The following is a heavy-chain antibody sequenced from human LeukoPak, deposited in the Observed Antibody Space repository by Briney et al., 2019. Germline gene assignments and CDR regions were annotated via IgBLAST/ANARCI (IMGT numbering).Heavy chain of an antibody. CDR1: GYSFTNYW. CDR2: IYPGDSET. V-gene: IGHV5-51*01. CDR3: ARRGYFDY. Sequence: KNGESLKISCKSSGYSFTNYWIGWVRQMPGTGLEWMGIIYPGDSETRYSPSLQGQVTISADKSISTAYLQWSSLKASDTAMYYCARRGYFDYWGQGTLVTVSS. J-gene: IGHJ4*02.